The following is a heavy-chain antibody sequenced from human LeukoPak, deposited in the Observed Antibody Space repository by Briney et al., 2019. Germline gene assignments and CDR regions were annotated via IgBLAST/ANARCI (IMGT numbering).Heavy chain of an antibody. CDR3: ARHCSSTSCYGRGGWFDP. J-gene: IGHJ5*02. D-gene: IGHD2-2*01. CDR2: IIPILGIA. Sequence: VKVSCKASGGTFSSYTISWVRQAPGQGLEWMGRIIPILGIANYAQKFQGRVTITADKSTSTAYMELSSLRSEDTAVYYCARHCSSTSCYGRGGWFDPWGQGTLVTVSS. CDR1: GGTFSSYT. V-gene: IGHV1-69*02.